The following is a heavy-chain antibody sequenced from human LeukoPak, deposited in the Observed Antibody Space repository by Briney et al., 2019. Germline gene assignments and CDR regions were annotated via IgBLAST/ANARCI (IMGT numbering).Heavy chain of an antibody. CDR3: AGNLGPFDV. D-gene: IGHD3-16*01. CDR2: IADAGT. J-gene: IGHJ3*01. Sequence: PGGSLRLSCAASGFTFNDFAMTWVRQAPGKGLEWVTTIADAGTYYADSVEGRFIISRDNSKNMLYLQLNSLRADDTAMYYCAGNLGPFDVRGHGTMVTVSS. V-gene: IGHV3-23*01. CDR1: GFTFNDFA.